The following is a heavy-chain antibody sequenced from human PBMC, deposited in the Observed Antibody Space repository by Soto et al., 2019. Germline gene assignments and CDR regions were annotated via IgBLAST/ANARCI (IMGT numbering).Heavy chain of an antibody. CDR2: INSDGSTT. CDR1: GFTFSMYW. J-gene: IGHJ4*02. CDR3: VRGPETFDY. Sequence: EVQLVESGGGLVQPGGSLRLSCAASGFTFSMYWMQWVRQAPGKGLVWVSRINSDGSTTSHADSLKGRFTIPRDNAKNTLYLQMNSLRTDDTGVYYCVRGPETFDYWGQGIQVTVSS. V-gene: IGHV3-74*01.